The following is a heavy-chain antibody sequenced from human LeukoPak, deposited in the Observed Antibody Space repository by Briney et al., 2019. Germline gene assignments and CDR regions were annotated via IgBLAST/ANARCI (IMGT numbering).Heavy chain of an antibody. CDR2: ISYDGSNK. D-gene: IGHD6-19*01. J-gene: IGHJ3*02. CDR1: GFTFSSSG. CDR3: ARDRGWFDAFDI. Sequence: GGSLRLSCAASGFTFSSSGMHWVRQAPGKGLEWVAVISYDGSNKYYADSVKGRFTISRDNSKNTLYLQMNSLRAEDTAVYYCARDRGWFDAFDIWGQGTMVTVSS. V-gene: IGHV3-30*19.